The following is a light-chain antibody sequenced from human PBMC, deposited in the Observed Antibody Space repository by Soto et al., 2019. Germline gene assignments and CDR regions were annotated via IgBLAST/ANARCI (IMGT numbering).Light chain of an antibody. CDR1: SSDVGGYNY. V-gene: IGLV2-8*01. CDR3: SSYAGSNXV. J-gene: IGLJ2*01. Sequence: QSVLTQPXSASGSPGQSVTISCTGTSSDVGGYNYVSWYQQHPGKAPKVMIYEVSKRPSGVPDRFSGSKSGNXXSLTVSGLQAEXEAXYYCSSYAGSNXVFXGGXXXTVL. CDR2: EVS.